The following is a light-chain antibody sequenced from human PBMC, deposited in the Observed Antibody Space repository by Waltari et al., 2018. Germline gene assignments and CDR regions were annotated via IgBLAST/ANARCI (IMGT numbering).Light chain of an antibody. V-gene: IGKV3-20*01. J-gene: IGKJ1*01. CDR2: RAS. Sequence: EIVLTQSPGTASLSPGERVTLSCRASQSVGSSSLAWYQQKPGQAPRLVIYRASRRATGIPERFSGSGYGTDFSLTIRRLEPEDFAVYYCQQHGTLPATFGQGSKVEIK. CDR3: QQHGTLPAT. CDR1: QSVGSSS.